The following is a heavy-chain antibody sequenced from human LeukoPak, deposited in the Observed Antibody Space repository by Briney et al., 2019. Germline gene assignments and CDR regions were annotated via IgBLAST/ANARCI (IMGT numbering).Heavy chain of an antibody. CDR1: GGSISSGNFY. V-gene: IGHV4-61*02. D-gene: IGHD3-10*01. J-gene: IGHJ6*03. Sequence: SQTLSLTCTVSGGSISSGNFYWSWIRQPAGKGLEWIGRIFTSGSTTYNPSLKSRVTISVDTSKNQFSLRLSSVTAADTAVYYCAGGLGGRSGNYRGFSPPAAYYYMDVWGKGTTITISS. CDR2: IFTSGST. CDR3: AGGLGGRSGNYRGFSPPAAYYYMDV.